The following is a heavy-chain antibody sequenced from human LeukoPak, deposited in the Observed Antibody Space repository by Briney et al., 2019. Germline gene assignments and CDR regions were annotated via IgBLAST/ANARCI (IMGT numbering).Heavy chain of an antibody. D-gene: IGHD6-25*01. CDR3: SPAADTPDYYYMDV. V-gene: IGHV3-21*01. J-gene: IGHJ6*03. CDR1: GFTFSSYA. CDR2: ISYAPGYI. Sequence: GGSLRLSCAASGFTFSSYAMHWVRQAPGRGLEWVASISYAPGYIFYADSVKGRFTISRDNAKDSLFLQMNNLRAEDTAVYYCSPAADTPDYYYMDVWGKGTTVTVSS.